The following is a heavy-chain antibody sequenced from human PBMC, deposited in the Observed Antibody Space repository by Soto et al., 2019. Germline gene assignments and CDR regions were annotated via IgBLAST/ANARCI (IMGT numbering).Heavy chain of an antibody. Sequence: QVQLQESGPGLVKPSETLSLTCTVSGGSISSYYWSRIRQPPGKGLEWIGYIYYSGSTNYNPSLKSRVTISVDTSKNQFCLKLSSVTAADTAVYYCARDIMGTNYYYYGMDVWGQGTTVTVSS. D-gene: IGHD2-8*01. CDR1: GGSISSYY. V-gene: IGHV4-59*01. CDR3: ARDIMGTNYYYYGMDV. CDR2: IYYSGST. J-gene: IGHJ6*02.